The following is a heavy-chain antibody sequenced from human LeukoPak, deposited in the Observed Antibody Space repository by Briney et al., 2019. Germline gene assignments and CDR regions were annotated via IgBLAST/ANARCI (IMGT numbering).Heavy chain of an antibody. Sequence: SETLSLTCAVYGGSFSGYYWSWIRQPAGKGLEWIGRIYTSGSTNYNPSLKSRVTISVDTSKNQFSLRLSSVTAADTAVYYCARTDGDYYYYYMDVWGKGTTVTISS. J-gene: IGHJ6*03. V-gene: IGHV4-59*10. D-gene: IGHD3-10*01. CDR3: ARTDGDYYYYYMDV. CDR2: IYTSGST. CDR1: GGSFSGYY.